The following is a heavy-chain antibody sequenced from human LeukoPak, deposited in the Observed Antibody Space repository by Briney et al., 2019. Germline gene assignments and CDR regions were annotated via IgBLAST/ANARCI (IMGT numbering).Heavy chain of an antibody. CDR2: IYTSGST. Sequence: SETLSLTCTVSGGSISSGSYYWSWIRQPAWKGLGWIRRIYTSGSTNYNPSLKSRVTISVDTSKNQFSLKLSSVTAADTAVYYCASNIVVVPDNWFDPWGQGTLVTVSS. CDR3: ASNIVVVPDNWFDP. D-gene: IGHD2-2*01. V-gene: IGHV4-61*02. J-gene: IGHJ5*02. CDR1: GGSISSGSYY.